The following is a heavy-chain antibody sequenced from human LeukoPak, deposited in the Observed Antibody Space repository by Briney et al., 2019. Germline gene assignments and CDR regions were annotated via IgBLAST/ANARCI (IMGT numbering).Heavy chain of an antibody. CDR2: IKQDGSEK. CDR1: GFTVSSNY. J-gene: IGHJ4*02. CDR3: GTTVTTGRRY. D-gene: IGHD4-17*01. Sequence: QSGGSLRLSCAASGFTVSSNYMSWVRQAPGKGLEWVANIKQDGSEKYYMDSVKGRFTISRDNAKNSLYLQMNSLRAEDTAVYYCGTTVTTGRRYWGQGTLVTVSS. V-gene: IGHV3-7*01.